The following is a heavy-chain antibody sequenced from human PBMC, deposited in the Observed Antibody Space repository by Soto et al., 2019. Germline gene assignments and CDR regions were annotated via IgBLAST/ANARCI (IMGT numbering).Heavy chain of an antibody. CDR2: IIPIFGTA. Sequence: QVQLVQSGAEVKKPGSSVKVSCKASGGTFSSYAISWVRQAPGQGLEWMGGIIPIFGTANYAQKFQGRVTITADESTSTDYMELSSLRSEDTDVYYCARVARGGYDFWSGYYFAYWGQGTLVTVSS. D-gene: IGHD3-3*01. V-gene: IGHV1-69*01. J-gene: IGHJ4*02. CDR3: ARVARGGYDFWSGYYFAY. CDR1: GGTFSSYA.